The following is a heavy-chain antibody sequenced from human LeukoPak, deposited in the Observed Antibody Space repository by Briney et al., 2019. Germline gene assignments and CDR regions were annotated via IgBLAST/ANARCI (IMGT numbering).Heavy chain of an antibody. D-gene: IGHD3-10*01. V-gene: IGHV4-59*01. Sequence: SETLSLTCTVSGGSISSYYWSWIRQPPGKGLEWIGYIYYSGSTNYNPSLKSRVTISVDTSKNQFSLKLSSVTAADTAVYYCARAVTYYYGSGTYRGFDYWGQGTLVTVSS. CDR2: IYYSGST. J-gene: IGHJ4*02. CDR3: ARAVTYYYGSGTYRGFDY. CDR1: GGSISSYY.